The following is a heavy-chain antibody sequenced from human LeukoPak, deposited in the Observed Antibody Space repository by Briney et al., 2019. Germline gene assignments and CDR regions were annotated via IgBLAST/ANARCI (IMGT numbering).Heavy chain of an antibody. Sequence: ASVKVSCKASGGTFSSYAISWVRQAPGQGLEWMGGIIPIFGTANYAQKFQGRVTITADESTSTAYMELSSLRSDDTAVYYCARDGRYNWNYEDYWGQGTLVTVSS. CDR2: IIPIFGTA. CDR3: ARDGRYNWNYEDY. CDR1: GGTFSSYA. V-gene: IGHV1-69*13. D-gene: IGHD1-7*01. J-gene: IGHJ4*02.